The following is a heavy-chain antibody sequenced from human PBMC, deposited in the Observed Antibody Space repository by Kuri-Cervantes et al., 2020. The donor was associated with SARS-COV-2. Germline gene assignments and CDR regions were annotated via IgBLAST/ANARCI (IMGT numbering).Heavy chain of an antibody. CDR2: IDPRDSHT. CDR3: ARANSGVGYCSSTSCGSWTSSYYYYGMDV. D-gene: IGHD2-2*01. J-gene: IGHJ6*02. Sequence: GGSLRLSCKASGYTFTSYWITWVRQMPGKGLEWMGRIDPRDSHTNYSPSFQGHVTMSVDNYMSTAYLQWSSLEASDTAMYYCARANSGVGYCSSTSCGSWTSSYYYYGMDVWGQGTTVTVSS. CDR1: GYTFTSYW. V-gene: IGHV5-10-1*01.